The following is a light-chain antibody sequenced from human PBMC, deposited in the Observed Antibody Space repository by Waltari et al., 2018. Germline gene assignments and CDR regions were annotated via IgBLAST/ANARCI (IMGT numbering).Light chain of an antibody. Sequence: EIVLTQSPAPLSLSPGERATLSCRASQRISNYLAWYQQKPGLAPRLLIYDTSNRATGIPARFSGGGSGTDFTLTIISLAPEDFAVYYCQQRSSWPYTFGQGTKLEI. CDR1: QRISNY. CDR2: DTS. V-gene: IGKV3-11*01. CDR3: QQRSSWPYT. J-gene: IGKJ2*01.